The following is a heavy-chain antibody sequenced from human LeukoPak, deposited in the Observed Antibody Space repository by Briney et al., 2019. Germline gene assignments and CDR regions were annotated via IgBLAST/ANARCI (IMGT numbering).Heavy chain of an antibody. V-gene: IGHV4-4*02. CDR1: GVSISSPNW. Sequence: SETLSLTCAVSGVSISSPNWWTWFRQPPGKGLEWIGEIYHSGRTNSNPSLESRVIMSVDKSKNQFSLKLTSVTAADTAVYYCARVGHNWFDPWGQGTLVTVSS. D-gene: IGHD1-26*01. J-gene: IGHJ5*02. CDR3: ARVGHNWFDP. CDR2: IYHSGRT.